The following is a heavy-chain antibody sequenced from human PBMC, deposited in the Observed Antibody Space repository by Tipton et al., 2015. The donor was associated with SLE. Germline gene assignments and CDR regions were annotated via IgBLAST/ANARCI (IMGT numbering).Heavy chain of an antibody. D-gene: IGHD2-21*01. CDR1: GDSISSAY. V-gene: IGHV4-59*04. CDR2: IYYTGST. J-gene: IGHJ4*02. CDR3: ARHCQIYSFVY. Sequence: TLSLTCTVSGDSISSAYWSWIRQPPGKGLEWIGSIYYTGSTYYNPSLKSRVTMSVDTSENQFSLKLSSVTAADTAVYYCARHCQIYSFVYWGQGSLVTVSS.